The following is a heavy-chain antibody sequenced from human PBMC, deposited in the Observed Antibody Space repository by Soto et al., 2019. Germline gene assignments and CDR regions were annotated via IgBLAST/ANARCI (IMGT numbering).Heavy chain of an antibody. CDR2: ISSSSNYI. Sequence: GGSLRLSCTASGFTFSSYNMNWVRQAPGKGLEWVSSISSSSNYIYYADSMKGRFTISGDNAKNSLYLQMNSLRAEDTAVYYCARENAYGDPNSFDYWGQGTLVTVSS. CDR3: ARENAYGDPNSFDY. V-gene: IGHV3-21*01. D-gene: IGHD4-17*01. CDR1: GFTFSSYN. J-gene: IGHJ4*02.